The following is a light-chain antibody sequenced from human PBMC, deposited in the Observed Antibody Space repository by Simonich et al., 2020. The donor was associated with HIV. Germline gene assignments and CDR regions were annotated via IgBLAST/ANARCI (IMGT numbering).Light chain of an antibody. CDR3: QQSYNTLSIT. V-gene: IGKV1-NL1*01. CDR2: AAS. J-gene: IGKJ5*01. Sequence: DIQMTQSPSSLSASVGDRVTITCRASQDISNSLVWYQQKPGKAPKLLLYAASRLESGVPSRFSGSGSGTDYTLTISSLQPEDFAAYYCQQSYNTLSITFGQGTRLEIK. CDR1: QDISNS.